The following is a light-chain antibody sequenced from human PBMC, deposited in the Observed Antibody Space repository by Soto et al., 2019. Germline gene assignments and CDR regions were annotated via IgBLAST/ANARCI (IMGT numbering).Light chain of an antibody. CDR3: QQRSKWPRLT. J-gene: IGKJ4*01. CDR2: DAS. CDR1: QSVSRY. Sequence: EIVLTQSPATLSLSPGERATLSCRASQSVSRYLAWYQQKPGQAPRLLIYDASNRATGIPARFSGSGSGTDFTLTISSLEPEDFAVYYCQQRSKWPRLTFGGGTKVEIK. V-gene: IGKV3-11*01.